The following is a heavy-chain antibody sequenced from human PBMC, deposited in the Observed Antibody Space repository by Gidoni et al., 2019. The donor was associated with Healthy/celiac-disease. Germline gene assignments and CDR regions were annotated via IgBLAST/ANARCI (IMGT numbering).Heavy chain of an antibody. CDR1: GESFSGYY. Sequence: QVQLQQWSAGLLKPSEPLSLTRAVYGESFSGYYWSWIRQPPGKGLEWIGEINHSGSTNYNPAHKSRDTISVDTSKNQFSLKLSSVTAADTAVYYCARGKDFGVVTPDGMDVWGQGTTVTVSS. V-gene: IGHV4-34*01. CDR3: ARGKDFGVVTPDGMDV. J-gene: IGHJ6*02. D-gene: IGHD3-3*01. CDR2: INHSGST.